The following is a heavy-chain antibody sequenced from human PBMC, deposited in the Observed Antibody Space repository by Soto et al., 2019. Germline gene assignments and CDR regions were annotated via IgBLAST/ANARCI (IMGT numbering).Heavy chain of an antibody. J-gene: IGHJ3*01. CDR3: AKDRMNHNGVWDPFDV. CDR1: GFTFSTYA. V-gene: IGHV3-23*01. Sequence: EVKLLESGGDLVQPGGSLRLSCAASGFTFSTYAMSWVRQAPGKGLEWVSSIGSGPDDSDSADSVKGRFIISRDNSKNIVSLQMERLRVEDTARYSCAKDRMNHNGVWDPFDVWGQGTVVTVSS. D-gene: IGHD2-8*01. CDR2: IGSGPDDS.